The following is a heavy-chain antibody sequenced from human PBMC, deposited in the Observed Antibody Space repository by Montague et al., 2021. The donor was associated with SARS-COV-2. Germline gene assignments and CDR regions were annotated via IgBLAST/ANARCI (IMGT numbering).Heavy chain of an antibody. J-gene: IGHJ4*02. D-gene: IGHD2-2*01. CDR1: GDSVAGNIAT. CDR3: ARIPVGSKYYFDF. CDR2: TYYRSKWYN. V-gene: IGHV6-1*01. Sequence: CAISGDSVAGNIATWNWIRQSPSSDLEWLGRTYYRSKWYNDYAESVKSRITIDPDTSKHQFSLHLNSVTPEDTAVYYCARIPVGSKYYFDFWGQGTLVTVSS.